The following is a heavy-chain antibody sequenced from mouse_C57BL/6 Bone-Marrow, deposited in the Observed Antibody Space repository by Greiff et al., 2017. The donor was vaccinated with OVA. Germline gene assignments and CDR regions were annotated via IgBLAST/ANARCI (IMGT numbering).Heavy chain of an antibody. CDR2: IDPENGDT. J-gene: IGHJ2*01. CDR1: GYNITDDY. CDR3: SSPYCSGSARDY. V-gene: IGHV14-4*01. Sequence: EVQLKQSGAELVRPGASVKLSCTASGYNITDDYMHWVKQRPEQGLEWIGWIDPENGDTEYDSKFKGKATITADTSSNTAYLQLSSLTSEDTAVYYCSSPYCSGSARDYWGQGTTLTVSS. D-gene: IGHD1-1*01.